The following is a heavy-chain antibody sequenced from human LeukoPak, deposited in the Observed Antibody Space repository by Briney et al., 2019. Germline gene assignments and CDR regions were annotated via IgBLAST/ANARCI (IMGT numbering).Heavy chain of an antibody. CDR1: GGSFSGYY. CDR2: INHSGST. J-gene: IGHJ6*03. V-gene: IGHV4-34*01. CDR3: ARNRASGHCSSTSCYSYYYYMDV. Sequence: SETLSLTCAVYGGSFSGYYWSWIRQPPGKGLEWIGEINHSGSTNYNPSLKSRVTISVDTSKNQFSLKLSPVTAADTAVYYCARNRASGHCSSTSCYSYYYYMDVWGKGTTVTVSS. D-gene: IGHD2-2*01.